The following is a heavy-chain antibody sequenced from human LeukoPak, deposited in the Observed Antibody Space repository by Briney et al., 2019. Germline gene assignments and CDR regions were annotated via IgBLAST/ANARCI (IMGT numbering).Heavy chain of an antibody. CDR3: ARDARSHCGTDACYGPYFDY. D-gene: IGHD2-2*01. CDR2: ISGSGLYI. CDR1: GFIFNSFH. J-gene: IGHJ4*02. Sequence: GGSLRLSCGASGFIFNSFHMNWVRQAPGKGLEGVSSISGSGLYISYGDSVRGRFTISRDDATKSVHLQMNSLRAEDTGVYFCARDARSHCGTDACYGPYFDYWGQGSLVTVSS. V-gene: IGHV3-21*01.